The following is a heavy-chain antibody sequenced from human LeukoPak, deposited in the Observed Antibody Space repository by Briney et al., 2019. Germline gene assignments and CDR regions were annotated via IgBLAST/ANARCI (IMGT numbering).Heavy chain of an antibody. J-gene: IGHJ4*02. CDR1: GFTFSSYT. V-gene: IGHV3-48*04. CDR3: ARDSGYEFDF. D-gene: IGHD5-12*01. CDR2: VRSDSSSL. Sequence: SGRSLRLSCAASGFTFSSYTMNWVRQAPGKGLEWVSYVRSDSSSLYADSVKGRFTISRDHAKHSVFLQMNSLRAEDTAVYYCARDSGYEFDFWGQGTPVTVSS.